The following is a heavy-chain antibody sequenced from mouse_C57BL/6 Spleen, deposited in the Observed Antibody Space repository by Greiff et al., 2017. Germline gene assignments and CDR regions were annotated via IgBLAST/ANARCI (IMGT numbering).Heavy chain of an antibody. D-gene: IGHD2-3*01. CDR2: IRSKSNNYAT. Sequence: EVKVVESGGGLVQPKGSLKLSCAASGFSFNTYAMNWVRQAPGKGLEWVARIRSKSNNYATYYADSVKDRFTISRDDSESMLYLQMNNLKTEDTAMYYCVRHNDGYYGWYFDVWGTGTTVTVSS. J-gene: IGHJ1*03. CDR3: VRHNDGYYGWYFDV. V-gene: IGHV10-1*01. CDR1: GFSFNTYA.